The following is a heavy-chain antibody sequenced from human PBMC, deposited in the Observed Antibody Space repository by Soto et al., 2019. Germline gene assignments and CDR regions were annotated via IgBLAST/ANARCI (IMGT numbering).Heavy chain of an antibody. CDR3: ARLRLYDYVWGSYRQGVDY. D-gene: IGHD3-16*02. V-gene: IGHV4-34*01. CDR1: GGSFSGYY. CDR2: INHSGST. J-gene: IGHJ4*02. Sequence: QVQLQQWGAGLLKPSETLSLTCAVYGGSFSGYYWSWIRQPPGKGLEWIGEINHSGSTNYNPSLKSRDTISVDTSKNQFSLKLSSVTAADTAVYYCARLRLYDYVWGSYRQGVDYWGQGTLVTVSS.